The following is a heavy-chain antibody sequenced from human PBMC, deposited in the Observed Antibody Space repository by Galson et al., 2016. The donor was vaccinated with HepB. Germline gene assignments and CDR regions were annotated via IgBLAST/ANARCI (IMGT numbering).Heavy chain of an antibody. V-gene: IGHV3-30*04. CDR1: EFTFSTYA. CDR2: ISYDGSNK. D-gene: IGHD3-10*01. CDR3: ARVGYNYGSGSYYKGDDWYFDL. J-gene: IGHJ2*01. Sequence: SLRLSCAASEFTFSTYAIHWVRQAPGKGLEWVAVISYDGSNKYFADSVKGRFTISRDNSENTLYLQMNSLRAEDTAVYYCARVGYNYGSGSYYKGDDWYFDLWGRGTLVIVSS.